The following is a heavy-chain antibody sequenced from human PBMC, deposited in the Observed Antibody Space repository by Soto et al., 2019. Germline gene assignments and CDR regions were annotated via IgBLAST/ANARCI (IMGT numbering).Heavy chain of an antibody. CDR3: SRDRACNTGWFDP. J-gene: IGHJ5*02. CDR2: IYSGGST. V-gene: IGHV3-53*01. D-gene: IGHD3-10*01. CDR1: GFTVSSNY. Sequence: EVQLVESGGRLIQPGGSLRLSCAASGFTVSSNYMSWVRQAPGKGLEWVSIIYSGGSTYYADSVKGRFTISRDNSKNTLYLQMNSLRAEDTAVYYCSRDRACNTGWFDPWGQGTLVTVSS.